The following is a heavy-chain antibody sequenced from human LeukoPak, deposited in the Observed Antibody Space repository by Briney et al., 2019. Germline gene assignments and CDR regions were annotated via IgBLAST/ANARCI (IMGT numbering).Heavy chain of an antibody. Sequence: SETLSLTCTVSGGSITGYHWRWIRQPPGKGLEWIGYIYSSETTNYKPSLKSRVTISADTSKNQFSLKLTSVTAADTAMYYCARRNDCDIWGQGTMVTVSS. CDR1: GGSITGYH. V-gene: IGHV4-4*08. CDR2: IYSSETT. J-gene: IGHJ3*02. CDR3: ARRNDCDI.